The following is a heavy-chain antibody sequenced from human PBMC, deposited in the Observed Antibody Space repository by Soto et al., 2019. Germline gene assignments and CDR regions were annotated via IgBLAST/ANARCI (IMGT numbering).Heavy chain of an antibody. CDR3: ARPHCSSSHCPNWFDP. CDR2: IHYTETT. CDR1: GGSISGSSYY. Sequence: QVQLQESGPGLVKPSETLSLTCTVSGGSISGSSYYWGWIRQPPGKGLEWIGSIHYTETTYYNPPLKSRVTLPXXTXKXXLFLQLSSVTAADTAVYYCARPHCSSSHCPNWFDPWGQGTLVTVSS. V-gene: IGHV4-39*01. J-gene: IGHJ5*02. D-gene: IGHD2-2*01.